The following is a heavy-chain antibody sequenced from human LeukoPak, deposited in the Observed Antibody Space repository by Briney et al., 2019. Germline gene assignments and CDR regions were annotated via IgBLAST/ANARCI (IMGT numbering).Heavy chain of an antibody. Sequence: GGSLRLSCAASGFTFSSYTMNWVRQAPGKGLEWVPSIRSSSSYIYYADSVKGRFTISRDNAKNSLYLQMNSLRAEDTAVYYCASDRGNQRGYYYYYMDVWGKGTTVTVSS. D-gene: IGHD1-14*01. CDR2: IRSSSSYI. CDR3: ASDRGNQRGYYYYYMDV. J-gene: IGHJ6*03. CDR1: GFTFSSYT. V-gene: IGHV3-21*01.